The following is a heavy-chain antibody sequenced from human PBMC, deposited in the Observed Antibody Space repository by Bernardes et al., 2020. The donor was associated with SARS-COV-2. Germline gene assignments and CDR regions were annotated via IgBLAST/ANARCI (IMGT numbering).Heavy chain of an antibody. V-gene: IGHV5-51*01. CDR2: IYPGDSDI. J-gene: IGHJ3*01. Sequence: GESLKISCQSSGYDFGNFWIGWVRQMSGKGLEWMGVIYPGDSDIRYSPSFQGQVTISADKSISTAYLQWGALMASDTGMYYCTRHACRGPNCYSGFDVWGPGTMVTVS. CDR3: TRHACRGPNCYSGFDV. CDR1: GYDFGNFW. D-gene: IGHD2-15*01.